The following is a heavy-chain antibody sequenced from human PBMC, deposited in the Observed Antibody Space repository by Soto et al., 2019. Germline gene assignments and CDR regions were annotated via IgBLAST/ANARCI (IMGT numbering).Heavy chain of an antibody. J-gene: IGHJ4*02. Sequence: ASVKVSCKASGGTFSSYAISWVRQAPGQGLEWMGGIIPIFGTANYAQKFQGRVTITADESTSTAYMELSSLRSEDTAVYYCARDLGGHYSGYDSEFGFDYWGQGTLVTVSS. V-gene: IGHV1-69*13. D-gene: IGHD5-12*01. CDR3: ARDLGGHYSGYDSEFGFDY. CDR1: GGTFSSYA. CDR2: IIPIFGTA.